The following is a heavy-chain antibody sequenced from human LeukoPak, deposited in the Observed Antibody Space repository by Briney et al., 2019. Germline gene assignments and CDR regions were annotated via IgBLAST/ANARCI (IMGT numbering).Heavy chain of an antibody. D-gene: IGHD1-1*01. CDR3: AREYDWDDAFDI. J-gene: IGHJ3*02. CDR1: GGSISSYF. V-gene: IGHV4-4*07. Sequence: FGTPSLTCPVSGGSISSYFWGWVPPPPREGPGWIGRIYTSGSTNYNPSLKSRVTMSVDTSKNQFSLKLSSVTAADTAVYYCAREYDWDDAFDIWGQGTMVTVSS. CDR2: IYTSGST.